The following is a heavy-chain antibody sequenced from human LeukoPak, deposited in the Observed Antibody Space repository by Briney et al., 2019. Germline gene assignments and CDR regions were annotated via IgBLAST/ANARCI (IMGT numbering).Heavy chain of an antibody. CDR2: INHSGST. J-gene: IGHJ4*02. Sequence: SETLSLTCAVYGGSFSGYYWSWIRQPPGKGLEWIGEINHSGSTNYNPSLKSRVTISVDTSKNQLSLKLSSVTAADTAVYCCASTRGYSYGLTDYWGQGTLVTVSS. CDR3: ASTRGYSYGLTDY. CDR1: GGSFSGYY. D-gene: IGHD5-18*01. V-gene: IGHV4-34*01.